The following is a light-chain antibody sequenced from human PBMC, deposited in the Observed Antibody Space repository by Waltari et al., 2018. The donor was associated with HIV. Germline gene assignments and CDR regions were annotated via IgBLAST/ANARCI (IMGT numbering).Light chain of an antibody. CDR3: QQFHSYPRT. Sequence: AIQLTQSPSSLSASVGDRVTITCRASQGISSALAWYQQKVGKAPKLLIYDASSLQSGVPSRFSGSGSGTDFTLTISILQPEEFATYYCQQFHSYPRTFGQGTKVEIK. CDR2: DAS. CDR1: QGISSA. J-gene: IGKJ1*01. V-gene: IGKV1-13*02.